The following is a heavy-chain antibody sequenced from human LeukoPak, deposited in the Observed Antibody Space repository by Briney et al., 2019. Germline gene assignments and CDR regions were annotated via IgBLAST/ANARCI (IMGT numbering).Heavy chain of an antibody. Sequence: PSQTLSLTCTVSVGSISSGSYYWSWIRQPPGKGLEWSGYIYYGGSTNYNPSLKSRVTISVDTSKNQLSLKLSSVTAADTAVYYCVRSYYDSSGLFDYWGQGTLVTVSS. CDR3: VRSYYDSSGLFDY. J-gene: IGHJ4*02. CDR2: IYYGGST. D-gene: IGHD3-22*01. V-gene: IGHV4-61*01. CDR1: VGSISSGSYY.